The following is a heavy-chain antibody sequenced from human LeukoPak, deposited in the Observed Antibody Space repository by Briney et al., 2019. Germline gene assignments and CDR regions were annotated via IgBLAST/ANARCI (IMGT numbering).Heavy chain of an antibody. CDR1: GFTFSSYA. CDR3: ATTSGYSYGNGNYFDY. CDR2: ISGSGGST. J-gene: IGHJ4*02. Sequence: PGGSLRLSCAASGFTFSSYAMSWVRQAPGKRLEWVSAISGSGGSTYYADSVKGRFTISRDNSKNTLYLQMNSLRAEDTAVYYCATTSGYSYGNGNYFDYWGQGTLVTVSS. D-gene: IGHD5-18*01. V-gene: IGHV3-23*01.